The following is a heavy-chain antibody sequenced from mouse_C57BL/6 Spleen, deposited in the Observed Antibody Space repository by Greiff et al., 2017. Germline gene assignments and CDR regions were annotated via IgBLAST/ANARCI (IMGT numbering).Heavy chain of an antibody. CDR3: ARFWDVGFDY. V-gene: IGHV1-80*01. CDR2: IYPGDGDT. Sequence: VQLKESGAELVKPGASVKISCKASGYAFSSYWMNWVKQRPGKGLEWIGQIYPGDGDTNYNGKFKGKATLTADKSSSTAYMQLSSLTSEDSAVYFCARFWDVGFDYWDQGTTLTVSS. J-gene: IGHJ2*01. D-gene: IGHD4-1*01. CDR1: GYAFSSYW.